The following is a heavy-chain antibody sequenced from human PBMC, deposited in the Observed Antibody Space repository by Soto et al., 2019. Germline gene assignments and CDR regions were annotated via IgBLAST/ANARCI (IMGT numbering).Heavy chain of an antibody. V-gene: IGHV4-39*01. CDR2: IYYSGST. D-gene: IGHD6-19*01. CDR3: ARHIAVAAGGEFDY. Sequence: QLQLQESGPGLVKPSETLSLTCTVSGGSISSSSYYWGWIRQPPGKGLEWIGNIYYSGSTHYIPSLKSRVTISVDTSKNQFSLRLSSVTAADTAVYYCARHIAVAAGGEFDYWGQGTLVTVSS. CDR1: GGSISSSSYY. J-gene: IGHJ4*02.